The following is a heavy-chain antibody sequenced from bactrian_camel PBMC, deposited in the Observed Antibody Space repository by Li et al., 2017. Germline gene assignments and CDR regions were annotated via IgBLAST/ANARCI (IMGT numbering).Heavy chain of an antibody. J-gene: IGHJ6*01. V-gene: IGHV3-3*01. D-gene: IGHD5*01. CDR1: GDAYGSYS. CDR2: ISAGGRSR. CDR3: AARLGSLCGYWLTFRY. Sequence: HVQLVESGGGSVQAGGSLTLSCAASGDAYGSYSLAWFRQAPGKEREGVACISAGGRSRGYADSVKGRFTISKDNAKNTLYLRMNSLGPEDTAMYYCAARLGSLCGYWLTFRYWGQGTQVTV.